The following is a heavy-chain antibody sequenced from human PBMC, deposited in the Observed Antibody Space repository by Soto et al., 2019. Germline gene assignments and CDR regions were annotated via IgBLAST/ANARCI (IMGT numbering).Heavy chain of an antibody. Sequence: QVQLVQSGAEVQKPGASVKVSCKASGYTFTTYDINWMRQATGQGLEWMGWMNPNSGDTGYAQKFQGRVTMTRNTSISTAYMELSSLRSEDTAVYYCARGRGYDASFDYWGQGTLVTVSS. CDR1: GYTFTTYD. J-gene: IGHJ4*02. V-gene: IGHV1-8*01. D-gene: IGHD5-12*01. CDR3: ARGRGYDASFDY. CDR2: MNPNSGDT.